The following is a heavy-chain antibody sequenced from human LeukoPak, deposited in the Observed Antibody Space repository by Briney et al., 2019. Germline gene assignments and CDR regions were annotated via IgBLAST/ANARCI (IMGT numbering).Heavy chain of an antibody. V-gene: IGHV3-21*01. CDR1: GFTFSSYS. CDR2: ISSSSSYI. D-gene: IGHD5-24*01. J-gene: IGHJ4*02. CDR3: ARGNQYGDGYNQPDC. Sequence: GGSLRLSCAASGFTFSSYSMNWVRQAPGKGLEWVSSISSSSSYIYYADSVKGRFTISRDNAKNSPYLQMNSLRAEDTAVYYCARGNQYGDGYNQPDCWGQGTLSPSPQ.